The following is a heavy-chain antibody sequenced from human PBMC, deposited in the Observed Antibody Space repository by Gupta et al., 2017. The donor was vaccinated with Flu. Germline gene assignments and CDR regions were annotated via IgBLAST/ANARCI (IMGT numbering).Heavy chain of an antibody. CDR2: IGTAGDT. CDR1: GFTFSRYD. Sequence: GFTFSRYDMHCVRQATGKGLEWVSAIGTAGDTYYPGSVKGRFTISRENAKNSLYLQMNSLRAGDTAVYYCARGGIVGAAAFYYFDYWGQGTLVTVSS. CDR3: ARGGIVGAAAFYYFDY. J-gene: IGHJ4*02. V-gene: IGHV3-13*01. D-gene: IGHD1-26*01.